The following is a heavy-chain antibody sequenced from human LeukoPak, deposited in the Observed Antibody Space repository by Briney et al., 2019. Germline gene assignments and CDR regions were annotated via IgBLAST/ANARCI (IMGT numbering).Heavy chain of an antibody. CDR3: ARDVAGDYVDY. CDR2: ISGRSTFS. CDR1: GFSFSDYY. D-gene: IGHD4-17*01. V-gene: IGHV3-11*05. Sequence: GGSLRLSCAASGFSFSDYYMSWVRQAPGKGLEWVSYISGRSTFSKYADFVKGRFTISRDNAKNSLYLQMNSLRAKDTAVYYCARDVAGDYVDYWGQGTLVTVS. J-gene: IGHJ4*02.